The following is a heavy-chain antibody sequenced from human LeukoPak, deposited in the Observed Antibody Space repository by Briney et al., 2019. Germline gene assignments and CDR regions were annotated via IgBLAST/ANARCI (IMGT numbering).Heavy chain of an antibody. D-gene: IGHD3-10*01. J-gene: IGHJ4*02. CDR3: ARVPHAMVRGVIITEFYFDH. CDR2: ISRSSNYI. CDR1: GLTFSSYS. V-gene: IGHV3-21*01. Sequence: PGGSLRHSCAASGLTFSSYSMNWVRQAPGKGLEWVSSISRSSNYIYYADSVKGRFTISRDNAKNSLYLQMNSLRAEDTAVCYCARVPHAMVRGVIITEFYFDHWGQGTLVTVSS.